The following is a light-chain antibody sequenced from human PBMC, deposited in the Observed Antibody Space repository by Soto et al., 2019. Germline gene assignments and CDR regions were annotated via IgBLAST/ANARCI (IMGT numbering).Light chain of an antibody. CDR3: QKYSSVPV. J-gene: IGKJ3*01. V-gene: IGKV1-27*01. Sequence: DIQMTQSPTSLSASVGDRVTITCRARQGIRNYVAWYQQIPGKAPKLLLYAASTLQSGVPSRFSGSGAGTDFTLTINGLQPEDVATYSCQKYSSVPVFGPGTKVEIK. CDR1: QGIRNY. CDR2: AAS.